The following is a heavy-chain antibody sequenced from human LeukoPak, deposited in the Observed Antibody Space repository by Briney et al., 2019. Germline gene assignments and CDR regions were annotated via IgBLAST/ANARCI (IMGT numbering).Heavy chain of an antibody. CDR1: GGSISSSSYY. J-gene: IGHJ2*01. CDR2: IYYSGST. D-gene: IGHD3-9*01. CDR3: ARQPENYDILTGYRLWYFDL. V-gene: IGHV4-39*01. Sequence: MPSETLSLTCTVSGGSISSSSYYWGWIRQPPGKGLEWIGSIYYSGSTYYNPSLKSRVTISVDTSKNQFSLKLSSVTAADTAVYYCARQPENYDILTGYRLWYFDLWGRGTLVTVSS.